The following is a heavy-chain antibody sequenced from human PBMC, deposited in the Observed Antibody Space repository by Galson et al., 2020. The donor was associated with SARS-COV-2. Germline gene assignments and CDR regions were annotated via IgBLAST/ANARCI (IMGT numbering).Heavy chain of an antibody. D-gene: IGHD3-16*01. CDR2: INPHNRNS. Sequence: ASVNVSCKASGHSFTTDGISWVRHAPGQGLEWMGWINPHNRNSDYAPNFQDRVTMTTDTSTTKAYMELRSLRPDDTAMYYCATDRWTKRLSCVYIDCWGKGTLVTVSS. V-gene: IGHV1-18*01. CDR1: GHSFTTDG. CDR3: ATDRWTKRLSCVYIDC. J-gene: IGHJ4*02.